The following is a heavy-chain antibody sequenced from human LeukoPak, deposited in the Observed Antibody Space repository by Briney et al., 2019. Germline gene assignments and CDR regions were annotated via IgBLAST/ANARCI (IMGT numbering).Heavy chain of an antibody. V-gene: IGHV4-38-2*02. D-gene: IGHD2-21*02. CDR1: GYSISSGYY. CDR2: IYHSGST. J-gene: IGHJ3*02. Sequence: SETLSLTCTVSGYSISSGYYWGWIRQPPGKGLGWIGSIYHSGSTYYNPSLKSRVTISVDTSKNQFSLKLSSVTAADTAVYYCARESPYCGGDCPGAFDIWGQGTMVTVSS. CDR3: ARESPYCGGDCPGAFDI.